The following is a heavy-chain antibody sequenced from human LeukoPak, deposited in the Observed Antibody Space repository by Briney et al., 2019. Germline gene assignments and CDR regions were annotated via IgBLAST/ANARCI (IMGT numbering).Heavy chain of an antibody. CDR1: GFTFSAYG. V-gene: IGHV3-23*01. D-gene: IGHD2-8*02. CDR3: AKDMRGVVLVPRAYYFDS. Sequence: GGSLRLSCVGSGFTFSAYGMSWVRQAPGKGLEAVSSISGSDGATSYADSVKGRFTISRDNSKNTLYLQMNSLRAEDTAVYYCAKDMRGVVLVPRAYYFDSWGQGTLVTVSS. CDR2: ISGSDGAT. J-gene: IGHJ4*02.